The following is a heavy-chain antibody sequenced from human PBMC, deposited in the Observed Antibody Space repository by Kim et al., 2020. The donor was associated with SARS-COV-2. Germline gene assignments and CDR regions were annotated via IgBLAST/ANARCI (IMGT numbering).Heavy chain of an antibody. CDR3: ARPDKPAYCGGDCYSSLNY. CDR1: GGTFSSYA. J-gene: IGHJ4*02. CDR2: IIPIFGTA. Sequence: SVKVSCKASGGTFSSYAISWVRQAPGQGLEWMGGIIPIFGTANYAQKFQGRVTITADESTSTAYMELSSLRSEDTAVYYCARPDKPAYCGGDCYSSLNYWGQGTLVTVSS. V-gene: IGHV1-69*13. D-gene: IGHD2-21*02.